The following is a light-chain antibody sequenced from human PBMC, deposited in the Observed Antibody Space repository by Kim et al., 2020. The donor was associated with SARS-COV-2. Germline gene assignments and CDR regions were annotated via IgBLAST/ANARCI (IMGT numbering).Light chain of an antibody. V-gene: IGKV3-20*01. CDR3: QQYGNSLT. J-gene: IGKJ4*01. Sequence: WSPGERATLPCRASQSGSSSYLALYQQTPGQPPRLLIYGASSRATGIPDRYSGSGSGTDFTLTISRLEPEDFAVYYCQQYGNSLTFGGGTKVDIK. CDR1: QSGSSSY. CDR2: GAS.